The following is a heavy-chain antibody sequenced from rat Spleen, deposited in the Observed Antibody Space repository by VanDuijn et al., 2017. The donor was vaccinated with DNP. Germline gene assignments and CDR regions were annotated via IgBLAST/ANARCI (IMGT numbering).Heavy chain of an antibody. Sequence: EVQLVESGGGLVQPGRSMKLSCVASGFTFSDYTMAWVRQAPKKGLEWVATIIYDGSRTYYRDSVKGRFTISRDNAKSTLYLQMDSLRSEDTATYYCATGNYGSSSWFAYWGQGTLVTVSS. J-gene: IGHJ3*01. V-gene: IGHV5S10*01. CDR2: IIYDGSRT. CDR1: GFTFSDYT. D-gene: IGHD1-8*01. CDR3: ATGNYGSSSWFAY.